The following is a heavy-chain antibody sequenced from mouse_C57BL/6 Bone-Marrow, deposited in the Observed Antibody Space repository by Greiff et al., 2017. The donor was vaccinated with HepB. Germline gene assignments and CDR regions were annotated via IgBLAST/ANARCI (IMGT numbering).Heavy chain of an antibody. CDR3: ARRGTTVVAPTFYFDY. D-gene: IGHD1-1*01. CDR1: GFTFSDYG. Sequence: EVKLVESGGGLVKPGGSLKLSCAASGFTFSDYGMHWVRQAPEKGLEWVAYISSGSSTIYYADTVKGRFTLSRDNAKNTLFLQMTSLRSEDTAMYYCARRGTTVVAPTFYFDYWGQGTTLTVSS. CDR2: ISSGSSTI. V-gene: IGHV5-17*01. J-gene: IGHJ2*01.